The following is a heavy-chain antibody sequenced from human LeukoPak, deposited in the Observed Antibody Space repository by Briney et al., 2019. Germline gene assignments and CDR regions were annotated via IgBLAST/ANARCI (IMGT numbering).Heavy chain of an antibody. V-gene: IGHV4-39*07. CDR2: IYYSGSA. J-gene: IGHJ4*02. D-gene: IGHD5-12*01. Sequence: SETLSLTCTVSGDSISSSSSHWGWIRQPPGKGLEWIGSIYYSGSAYYNPSLKSRVTISVDASKNQSSLKLSSVRAEDTAVYYCAKSYHIVATIPYDYWGQGTLVTVSS. CDR3: AKSYHIVATIPYDY. CDR1: GDSISSSSSH.